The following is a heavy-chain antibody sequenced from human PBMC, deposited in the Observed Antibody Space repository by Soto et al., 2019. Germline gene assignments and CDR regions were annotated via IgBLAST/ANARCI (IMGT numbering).Heavy chain of an antibody. J-gene: IGHJ4*02. D-gene: IGHD1-20*01. CDR1: GFSLSTSGVG. CDR3: AHRLTRYTWNHGLFDY. V-gene: IGHV2-5*02. Sequence: QITLKESGPTLVKPTQTLTLTCTFSGFSLSTSGVGVGWIRQPPGKALEWLAVIYWDDDKRYSPSLKSRVTITKDTSKNQVVLTVTNMDPVDTGTYYCAHRLTRYTWNHGLFDYWGQGTLVTVSS. CDR2: IYWDDDK.